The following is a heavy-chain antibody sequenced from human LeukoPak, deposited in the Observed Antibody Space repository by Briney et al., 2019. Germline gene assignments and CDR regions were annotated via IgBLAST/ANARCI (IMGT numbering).Heavy chain of an antibody. CDR3: ARGWRADY. CDR2: IGNSGAGT. J-gene: IGHJ4*02. CDR1: GFTFSNYA. Sequence: GGSLRLSCAASGFTFSNYAMTWVRQAPGKGLEWVSAIGNSGAGTKYADSVKGRFTISRDNSKNTLYLQMNSLRAEDTAVYYCARGWRADYWGQGTLVTVSS. V-gene: IGHV3-23*01.